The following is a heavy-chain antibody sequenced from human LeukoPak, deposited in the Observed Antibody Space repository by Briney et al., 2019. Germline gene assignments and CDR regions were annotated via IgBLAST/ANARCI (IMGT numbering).Heavy chain of an antibody. V-gene: IGHV1-18*01. Sequence: GASVKVSCKASGYTFTSYGISWVRQAPGQGLEWMGWISAYNGNTNYVQKLQGRVTMTTDTSTSTAYMELRSLRSDDTAVYYCARDGFPSLARWPEPYFDYWGQGNLVTVSS. J-gene: IGHJ4*02. D-gene: IGHD1-14*01. CDR1: GYTFTSYG. CDR3: ARDGFPSLARWPEPYFDY. CDR2: ISAYNGNT.